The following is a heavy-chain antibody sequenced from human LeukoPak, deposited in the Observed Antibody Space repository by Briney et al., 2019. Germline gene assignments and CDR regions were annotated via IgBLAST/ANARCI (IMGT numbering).Heavy chain of an antibody. J-gene: IGHJ1*01. V-gene: IGHV4-34*01. CDR1: GESLNDYY. CDR3: ARGFCRGESCYSGEYFQH. CDR2: ITHNGST. Sequence: PPETLSLTCGVHGESLNDYYWSWISQSPGKGLEWIGEITHNGSTTFNPSLESRLTISVDTSKNQFSLKLTSVTAADASVYFCARGFCRGESCYSGEYFQHWGHGILVTVSS. D-gene: IGHD2-15*01.